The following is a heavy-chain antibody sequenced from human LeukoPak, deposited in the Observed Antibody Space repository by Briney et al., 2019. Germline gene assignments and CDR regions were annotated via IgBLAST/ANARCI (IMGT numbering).Heavy chain of an antibody. CDR1: GFTFSSYG. D-gene: IGHD6-13*01. J-gene: IGHJ4*02. V-gene: IGHV3-30*02. Sequence: GGSLRLSCAASGFTFSSYGMHWVRQAPGKGLEWVAFIRYDGSNKYYADSVKGRFTIPRDNSKNTLYLQMNSLRAEDTAVYYCAKESGYSSSWIPFDYWGQGTLVTVSS. CDR2: IRYDGSNK. CDR3: AKESGYSSSWIPFDY.